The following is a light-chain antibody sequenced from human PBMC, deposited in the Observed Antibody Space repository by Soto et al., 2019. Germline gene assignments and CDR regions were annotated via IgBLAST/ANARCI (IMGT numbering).Light chain of an antibody. CDR2: RNN. CDR3: AAWDDSLSASL. CDR1: SSNIGSNY. Sequence: QAVVTQPPSASGTPGQRVTISCSGSSSNIGSNYVYWYQQLPGTAPKLLIYRNNQRPSGVPDRFSGSKSGTSASLAISGLRSEHEADYYCAAWDDSLSASLFGGGTKLTLL. V-gene: IGLV1-47*01. J-gene: IGLJ2*01.